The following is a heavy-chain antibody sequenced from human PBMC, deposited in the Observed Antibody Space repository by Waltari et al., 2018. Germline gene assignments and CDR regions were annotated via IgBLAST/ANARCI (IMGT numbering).Heavy chain of an antibody. J-gene: IGHJ4*02. CDR1: GGSISSSSYY. CDR3: ATKGESSASGFDY. D-gene: IGHD3-16*01. CDR2: IYYSGST. V-gene: IGHV4-39*01. Sequence: QLQLQESGPGLVKPSETLSFTCTVSGGSISSSSYYWGWIRQPPGKGLEWIGSIYYSGSTYSNPPRKSRDTISVDTSKNQFSRELGSVTAADTAVYYCATKGESSASGFDYWGQGTLVTVSS.